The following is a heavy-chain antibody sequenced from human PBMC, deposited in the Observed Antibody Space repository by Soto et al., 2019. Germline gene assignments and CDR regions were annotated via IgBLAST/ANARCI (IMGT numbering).Heavy chain of an antibody. D-gene: IGHD3-22*01. CDR1: GGTIGNISYH. Sequence: SETLSLTWTVVGGTIGNISYHRGWIRQPPGKGLEWIGSIYYSGSTYYNPSLKSRVTISVDTSKNQFSLKLSSVTAADTAVYYCSMIARGTFDYWGQGTLVTV. V-gene: IGHV4-39*01. J-gene: IGHJ4*02. CDR2: IYYSGST. CDR3: SMIARGTFDY.